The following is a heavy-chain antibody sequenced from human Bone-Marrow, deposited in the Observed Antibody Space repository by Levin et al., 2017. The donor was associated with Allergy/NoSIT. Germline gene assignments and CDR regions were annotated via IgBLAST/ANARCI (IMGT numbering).Heavy chain of an antibody. J-gene: IGHJ4*02. CDR2: IYPGDSDT. D-gene: IGHD3-22*01. CDR3: ARQQPSWFSDY. V-gene: IGHV5-51*01. CDR1: GYSFSNYW. Sequence: GESLKISCQAVGYSFSNYWIGWVRQLPGKDLEWLGIIYPGDSDTRYSPFLEGRVTISADKSIRTAYLQWNSLETSDTATYYCARQQPSWFSDYWGQGTQVTVAS.